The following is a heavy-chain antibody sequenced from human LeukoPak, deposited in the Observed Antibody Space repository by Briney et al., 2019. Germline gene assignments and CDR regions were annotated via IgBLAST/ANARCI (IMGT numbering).Heavy chain of an antibody. J-gene: IGHJ4*02. CDR1: GGSISTYY. Sequence: SETLSLTCTVSGGSISTYYRNWIRQPAGKGLEWIGRIYTSGSTNYNPSLKSRVTMSVDTSKNQFSLKLSSVTAADTAVYYCARSSNSPSLPNDYWGQGTLVTVSS. V-gene: IGHV4-4*07. D-gene: IGHD6-6*01. CDR3: ARSSNSPSLPNDY. CDR2: IYTSGST.